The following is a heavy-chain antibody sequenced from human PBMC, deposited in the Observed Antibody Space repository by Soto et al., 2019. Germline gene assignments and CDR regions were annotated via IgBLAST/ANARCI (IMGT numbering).Heavy chain of an antibody. Sequence: EVQLVESGGGLVQPGGSLRLSCAASGFIVSNNYMNWVRQAPGKGLEWVSIIYSDDNTYYADSVKGSFTVSRDSSENTVYLQMNRLRAEDTAVYYCARYGSGSFFLWGQGTLVTVSS. CDR2: IYSDDNT. V-gene: IGHV3-66*01. D-gene: IGHD3-10*01. CDR1: GFIVSNNY. J-gene: IGHJ4*02. CDR3: ARYGSGSFFL.